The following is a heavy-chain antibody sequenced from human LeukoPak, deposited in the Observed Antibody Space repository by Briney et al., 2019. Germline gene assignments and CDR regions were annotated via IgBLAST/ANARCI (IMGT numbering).Heavy chain of an antibody. CDR1: GFTFISYS. V-gene: IGHV3-30*02. CDR2: IRFDGSNQ. D-gene: IGHD3-10*01. CDR3: ARDGESYDYGSGSYGAY. J-gene: IGHJ4*02. Sequence: PGGSLRLSCAASGFTFISYSMHWVRQAPGKGLEWVAFIRFDGSNQYYADSVKGRLTISRDNSKNTLYLQMNSLRAEDTAVYYCARDGESYDYGSGSYGAYWGQGTLVTVSS.